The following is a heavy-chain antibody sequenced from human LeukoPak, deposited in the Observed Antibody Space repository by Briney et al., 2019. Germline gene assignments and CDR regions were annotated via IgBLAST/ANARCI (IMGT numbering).Heavy chain of an antibody. V-gene: IGHV1-8*01. CDR3: ARDSRYSSSWYLVDYYYYMDV. CDR1: GYTFTSYD. Sequence: ASVKVSCKASGYTFTSYDINWVRQATGQGLEWMGWMNPNSGNTGYAQKFQGRVTMTRNTSISTAYMELSSLRSEDTAVYYCARDSRYSSSWYLVDYYYYMDVWGKGTTVTVSS. J-gene: IGHJ6*03. D-gene: IGHD6-13*01. CDR2: MNPNSGNT.